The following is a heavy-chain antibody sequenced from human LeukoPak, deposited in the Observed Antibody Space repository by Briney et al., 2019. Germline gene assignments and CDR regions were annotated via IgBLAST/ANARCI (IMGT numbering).Heavy chain of an antibody. D-gene: IGHD6-19*01. CDR2: INPNSGGA. V-gene: IGHV1-2*02. Sequence: RASVTVSFKASGYTFTGHYMHWVRQAPGQGLEGMGWINPNSGGARFAEKFQGRVTMTRDRSITTSYVELSRLRSDDTAVYYCAIFAVAGLPQDYWGQGTLVIVSS. CDR1: GYTFTGHY. J-gene: IGHJ4*02. CDR3: AIFAVAGLPQDY.